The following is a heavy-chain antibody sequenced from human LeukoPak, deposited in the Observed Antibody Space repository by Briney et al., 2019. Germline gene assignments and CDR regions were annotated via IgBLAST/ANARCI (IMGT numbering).Heavy chain of an antibody. CDR3: AKGITGTFDS. J-gene: IGHJ4*02. CDR2: ISGSGDRR. V-gene: IGHV3-23*01. Sequence: GVSLRLSRAGSGFTYSDCAMSWVRQAPEEGLDWVSAISGSGDRRYYADSVKGRFTISRDISKNTVYLQMNSLRAEDTAVYYCAKGITGTFDSWGQGTLVTVSS. CDR1: GFTYSDCA. D-gene: IGHD1-14*01.